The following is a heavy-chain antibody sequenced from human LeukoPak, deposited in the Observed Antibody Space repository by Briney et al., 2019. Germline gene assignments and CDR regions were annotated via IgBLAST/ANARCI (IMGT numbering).Heavy chain of an antibody. CDR1: GGSISSYY. D-gene: IGHD6-6*01. CDR3: ARRPVDCSSSDHAFDI. CDR2: IYYSGST. Sequence: SESLSLTCTVSGGSISSYYWSWIRQPPGKGLEWIGDIYYSGSTDHNPSLKSRVTISVDTSKRQFSLKLTSMTSADTAVYYCARRPVDCSSSDHAFDIWGQGTMVTVSS. V-gene: IGHV4-59*01. J-gene: IGHJ3*02.